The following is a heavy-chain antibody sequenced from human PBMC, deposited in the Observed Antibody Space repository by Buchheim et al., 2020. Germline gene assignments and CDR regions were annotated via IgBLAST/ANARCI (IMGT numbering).Heavy chain of an antibody. D-gene: IGHD6-6*01. J-gene: IGHJ4*02. V-gene: IGHV3-48*03. CDR1: GFTFSSYE. CDR2: ISSSGSTI. Sequence: EVQLVESGGGLVQPGGSLRLSCAASGFTFSSYEMNWVRQAPGKGLEWVSYISSSGSTIYYADSVKGRFTISRDNAKNSQYPQMNGLRAEDTAVYYCAGDQEGRLLVMDYWGQGTL. CDR3: AGDQEGRLLVMDY.